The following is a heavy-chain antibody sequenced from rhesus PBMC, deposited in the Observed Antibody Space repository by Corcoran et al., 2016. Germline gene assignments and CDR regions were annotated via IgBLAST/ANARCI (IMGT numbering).Heavy chain of an antibody. J-gene: IGHJ4*01. CDR1: GYTFTDYY. Sequence: EVQLGQSGAEVKKPGASVKISCKASGYTFTDYYLHWMRQAPGKGFEWMGGFDPEDGEAIHAQEFQERVTLTADTSTDPAYMELSSLRSEDTAVYYCATGIGSVVDYWGQGVLVTFSS. CDR3: ATGIGSVVDY. CDR2: FDPEDGEA. D-gene: IGHD4-29*01. V-gene: IGHV1-111*02.